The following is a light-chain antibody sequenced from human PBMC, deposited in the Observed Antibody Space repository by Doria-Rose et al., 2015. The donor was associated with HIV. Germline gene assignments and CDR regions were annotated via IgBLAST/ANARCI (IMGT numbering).Light chain of an antibody. Sequence: DIRVTQSPESLGMSLGERATPNCKSNQSLLYTSKNYLAWYQQKPGQPPKLLIYWASTRQSGVPARFSGSGSGTDLTPTISSLEAEDVAVYYCQQYYDTPSFGPGTTVDIK. V-gene: IGKV4-1*01. J-gene: IGKJ3*01. CDR1: QSLLYTSKNY. CDR3: QQYYDTPS. CDR2: WAS.